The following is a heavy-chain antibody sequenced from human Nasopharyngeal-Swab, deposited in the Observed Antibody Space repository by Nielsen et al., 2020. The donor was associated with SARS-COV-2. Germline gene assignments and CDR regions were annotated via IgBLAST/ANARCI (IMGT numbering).Heavy chain of an antibody. J-gene: IGHJ4*02. D-gene: IGHD1-26*01. Sequence: PGKGLEWIGYIYYSGSTYYNPSLKSRVTISVDTSKNQFSLKLSSVTAADTAVYYCARANSGSYFGYWGQGTLVTVSS. CDR2: IYYSGST. CDR3: ARANSGSYFGY. V-gene: IGHV4-31*02.